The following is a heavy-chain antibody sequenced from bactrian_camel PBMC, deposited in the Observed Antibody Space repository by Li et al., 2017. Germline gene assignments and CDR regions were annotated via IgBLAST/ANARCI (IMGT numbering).Heavy chain of an antibody. Sequence: QLVESGGGSVQAGGSLRLSCAASGYTNNRNCMAWFRQAPGKEREGVARVATGSGNTYYADSVKGRFTISQDNAKNTVYLQMNSLTPGDTAMYYCTARYEFGLGACRGVGGLGFWGQGTQDTVS. CDR1: GYTNNRNC. CDR2: VATGSGNT. J-gene: IGHJ6*01. CDR3: TARYEFGLGACRGVGGLGF. D-gene: IGHD1*01. V-gene: IGHV3S25*01.